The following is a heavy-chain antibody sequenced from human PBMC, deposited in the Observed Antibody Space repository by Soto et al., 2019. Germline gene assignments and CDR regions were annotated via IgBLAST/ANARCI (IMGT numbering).Heavy chain of an antibody. J-gene: IGHJ3*02. D-gene: IGHD2-15*01. CDR1: GFTVSSNY. CDR3: ARDSCSGGSCYYPDAFDI. Sequence: GGSLRLSCAASGFTVSSNYMSWVRQAPGKGLEWVSVIYSGGSTYYADSVKGSFTISRDNSKNTLYLQMNSLRAEDTAVYYCARDSCSGGSCYYPDAFDIWGQGTMVTVSS. V-gene: IGHV3-66*01. CDR2: IYSGGST.